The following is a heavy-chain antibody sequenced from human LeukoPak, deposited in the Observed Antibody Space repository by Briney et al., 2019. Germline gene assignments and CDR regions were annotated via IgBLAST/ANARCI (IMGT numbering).Heavy chain of an antibody. CDR3: ARSRWAVTSNYYFDY. V-gene: IGHV1-69*13. CDR2: IIPIFGTA. Sequence: SVKVSCKASGYTFTSYGISWVRQAPGQGLEWMGGIIPIFGTANYAQKFQGRVTITADESTSTAYMELSSLRSEDTAVYYCARSRWAVTSNYYFDYWGQGTLVTVSS. D-gene: IGHD4-17*01. CDR1: GYTFTSYG. J-gene: IGHJ4*02.